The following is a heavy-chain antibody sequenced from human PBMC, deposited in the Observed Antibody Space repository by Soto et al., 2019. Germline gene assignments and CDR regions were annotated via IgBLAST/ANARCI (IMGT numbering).Heavy chain of an antibody. CDR2: ITSSGDST. CDR1: GFPFRNFA. D-gene: IGHD2-15*01. J-gene: IGHJ4*02. V-gene: IGHV3-23*01. Sequence: EVQLLESGGGLVQPGGSLRLSCAASGFPFRNFAMSWVRQAPGKGLEWVSVITSSGDSTFFADSVRGRFTISRDNSKNTLYLQLKSLRAEDTATYYSTIGPFIAGDYWGQGTLVTVSS. CDR3: TIGPFIAGDY.